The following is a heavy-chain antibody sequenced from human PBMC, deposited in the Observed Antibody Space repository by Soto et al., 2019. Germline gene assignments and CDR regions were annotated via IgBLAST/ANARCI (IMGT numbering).Heavy chain of an antibody. CDR2: IYHSGST. V-gene: IGHV4-30-2*01. Sequence: QLQLQESGSGLEKPSQTLSLTCAVSGGSNSSGGYSWNWIRQPPMKGLEWIGYIYHSGSTYYNPSLKSRVTISVDKSKNQFSLKLSSVTAADTAVYSCARGRYYDSSGYSKYYFDYWGQGTLVTVSS. J-gene: IGHJ4*02. CDR1: GGSNSSGGYS. CDR3: ARGRYYDSSGYSKYYFDY. D-gene: IGHD3-22*01.